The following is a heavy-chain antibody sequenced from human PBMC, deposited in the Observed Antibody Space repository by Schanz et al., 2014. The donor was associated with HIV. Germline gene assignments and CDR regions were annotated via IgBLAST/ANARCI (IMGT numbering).Heavy chain of an antibody. V-gene: IGHV1-2*02. CDR3: ARDLVDSSTWYDAFDI. Sequence: QVQLVQSGAEVKNPGASVKVSCKASGYTFIDYYVHWVRQAPGQGLEWMGWINPNSGGTNYAQKFQGRVTLTRDTSMSTAYMEVRSLRSDDTALYFCARDLVDSSTWYDAFDIWGQGTKVTVSS. J-gene: IGHJ3*02. D-gene: IGHD6-13*01. CDR2: INPNSGGT. CDR1: GYTFIDYY.